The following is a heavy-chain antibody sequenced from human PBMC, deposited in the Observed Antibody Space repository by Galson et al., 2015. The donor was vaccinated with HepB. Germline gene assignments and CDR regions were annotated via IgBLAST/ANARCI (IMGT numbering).Heavy chain of an antibody. V-gene: IGHV1-69*13. CDR1: GGTFSNNV. J-gene: IGHJ4*02. CDR2: IIPMFGTA. D-gene: IGHD3-22*01. CDR3: ARGRALATMISGFDH. Sequence: SVKVSCKASGGTFSNNVISWVRQAPGQGLEWMGGIIPMFGTAKHAPKFQGRVSITADESTGTAYIELSSLRSEDTAVYYCARGRALATMISGFDHWGLGTLVTVSS.